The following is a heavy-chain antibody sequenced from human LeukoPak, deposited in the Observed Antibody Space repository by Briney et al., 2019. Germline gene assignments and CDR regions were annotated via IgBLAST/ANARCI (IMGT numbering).Heavy chain of an antibody. D-gene: IGHD1-1*01. CDR3: AKLPSF. V-gene: IGHV3-66*02. J-gene: IGHJ4*02. CDR2: IYSDGST. CDR1: GFTVSSHY. Sequence: PGGSLRLSCAASGFTVSSHYMTWVRQAPGKGLEWVPVIYSDGSTYYADSVKGRFTISRDNSKNTLYLQMSGLRADDTAVYYCAKLPSFWGQGTLVTVSS.